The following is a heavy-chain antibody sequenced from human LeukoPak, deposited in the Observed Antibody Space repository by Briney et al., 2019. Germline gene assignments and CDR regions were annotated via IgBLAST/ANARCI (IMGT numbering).Heavy chain of an antibody. D-gene: IGHD4-23*01. CDR1: GGPFRGFF. V-gene: IGHV4-34*01. CDR3: ARGIFYGGRNQYIWLDL. Sequence: SETLSLTCAVYGGPFRGFFWSWIRQAPGKRLEWIGEVSHSGSSNYNPSLKSRINISLDTSKSQFSLRLTSVTAADTAVYYCARGIFYGGRNQYIWLDLWGQGTLVTVSS. CDR2: VSHSGSS. J-gene: IGHJ5*02.